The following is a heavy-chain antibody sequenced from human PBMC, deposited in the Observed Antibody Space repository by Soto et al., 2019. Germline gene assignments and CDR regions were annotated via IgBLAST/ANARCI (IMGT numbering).Heavy chain of an antibody. J-gene: IGHJ4*02. CDR3: ARDLEGYCSGGSCRSPDY. V-gene: IGHV3-30-3*01. CDR1: GFTFSSYA. D-gene: IGHD2-15*01. CDR2: ISYDGSNK. Sequence: SLRLSCAASGFTFSSYAMHWVRQAPGKGLEWVAVISYDGSNKYYADSVKGRFTISRDNSKNTLYLQMNSLRAEDTAVYYCARDLEGYCSGGSCRSPDYWGQGTLVTVSS.